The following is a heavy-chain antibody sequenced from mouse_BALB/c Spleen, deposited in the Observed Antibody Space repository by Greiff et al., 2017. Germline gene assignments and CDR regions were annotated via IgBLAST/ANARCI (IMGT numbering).Heavy chain of an antibody. Sequence: EVQRVESGPGLVKPSQSLSLTCTVTGYSITSDYAWNWIRQFPGNKLEWMGYISYSGSTSYNPSLKSRISITRDTSKNQFFLQLNSVTTEDTATYYCARYNGNYVGFAYWGQGTLVTVSA. J-gene: IGHJ3*01. CDR3: ARYNGNYVGFAY. V-gene: IGHV3-2*02. CDR1: GYSITSDYA. CDR2: ISYSGST. D-gene: IGHD2-1*01.